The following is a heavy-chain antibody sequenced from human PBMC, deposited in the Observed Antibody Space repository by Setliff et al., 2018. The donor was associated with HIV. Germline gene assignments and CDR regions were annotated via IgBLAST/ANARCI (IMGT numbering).Heavy chain of an antibody. CDR2: INTDGRTT. D-gene: IGHD3-3*01. CDR3: ARWGDTPTFYNFWSGYYFDY. J-gene: IGHJ4*02. Sequence: PGGSLRLSCTASGFTFSSYWMHWVRQAPGKGLVWVSRINTDGRTTDYADSVKGRFTIPRDNAKTSLYLQMNSLRAEDTAVYFCARWGDTPTFYNFWSGYYFDYWGQGALVTVSS. V-gene: IGHV3-74*01. CDR1: GFTFSSYW.